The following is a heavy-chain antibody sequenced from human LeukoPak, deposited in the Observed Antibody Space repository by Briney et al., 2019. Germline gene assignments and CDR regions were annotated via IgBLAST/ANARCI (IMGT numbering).Heavy chain of an antibody. CDR3: ARLTTVTGFEY. D-gene: IGHD4-17*01. CDR1: GYSFTSYW. J-gene: IGHJ4*02. CDR2: IYPGDSDT. Sequence: GESLKISCKGSGYSFTSYWIGWVRQMPGKGLDWMGIIYPGDSDTRYSPPFQGQVTISADKSISTAYLQWRSPKASDTAMYYCARLTTVTGFEYWGQGTLVNVSS. V-gene: IGHV5-51*01.